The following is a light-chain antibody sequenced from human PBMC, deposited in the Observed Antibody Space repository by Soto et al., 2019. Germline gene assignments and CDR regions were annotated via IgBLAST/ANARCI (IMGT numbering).Light chain of an antibody. CDR2: DAS. J-gene: IGKJ4*01. CDR3: QQRSDWPLT. CDR1: QSVRSY. Sequence: EIVLTQSPVTLSLSPGESATLSCRTSQSVRSYLAWYQQKPGQAPRLLMYDASNRATGIPARFRGSGSGTDFTLTISSLEPEDFADYYCQQRSDWPLTFGGGTKVEIK. V-gene: IGKV3-11*01.